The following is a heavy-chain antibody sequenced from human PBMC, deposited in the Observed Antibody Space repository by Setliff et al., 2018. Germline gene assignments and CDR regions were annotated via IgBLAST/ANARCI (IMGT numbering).Heavy chain of an antibody. Sequence: ASVKVSCKASGYTFSDYGITWVRQDPGQGLEWRGGSSAYSVKAYYAQKLQDRATMTTDTSTNTAYMELRSLTSDDTAVYFCSRLVRYCTTTTGQRASGAELWGQGTLVTVSS. V-gene: IGHV1-18*01. CDR1: GYTFSDYG. CDR2: SSAYSVKA. CDR3: SRLVRYCTTTTGQRASGAEL. J-gene: IGHJ4*02. D-gene: IGHD2-8*01.